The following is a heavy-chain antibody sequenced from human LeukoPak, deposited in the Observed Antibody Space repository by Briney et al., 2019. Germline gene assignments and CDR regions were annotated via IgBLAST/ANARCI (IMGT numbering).Heavy chain of an antibody. CDR3: ARDRVGSAWPRPYYFEF. D-gene: IGHD6-19*01. CDR2: MNTNTGAT. CDR1: GYTFTGYY. J-gene: IGHJ4*02. Sequence: ASVKVSCKPSGYTFTGYYLHWLRQAPGQGLEWMGWMNTNTGATMYAQKFQDRVTLTRDTSISTGYLELTSLRSDDTALYYCARDRVGSAWPRPYYFEFWGQGTLVTVSS. V-gene: IGHV1-2*02.